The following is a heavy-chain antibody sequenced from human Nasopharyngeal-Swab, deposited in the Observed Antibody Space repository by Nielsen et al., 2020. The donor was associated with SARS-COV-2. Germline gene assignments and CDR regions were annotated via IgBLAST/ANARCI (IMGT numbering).Heavy chain of an antibody. V-gene: IGHV1-3*01. D-gene: IGHD6-19*01. J-gene: IGHJ6*02. Sequence: ASVKVSCKASGYTFTSYAMHWVRQATGQRLEWRGWINAGNGNTKYSQKFQGRVTINRDTSASTAYMELSSLRSEDTAVYYCARDQSSGLYGALYYYYGMDVWCQGTTVTVSS. CDR3: ARDQSSGLYGALYYYYGMDV. CDR2: INAGNGNT. CDR1: GYTFTSYA.